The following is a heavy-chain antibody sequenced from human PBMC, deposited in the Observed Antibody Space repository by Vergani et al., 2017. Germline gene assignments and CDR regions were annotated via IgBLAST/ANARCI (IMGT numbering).Heavy chain of an antibody. J-gene: IGHJ4*02. CDR1: GGTFSSYT. CDR2: IIPILGIA. Sequence: QVQLVQSGAEVKKPGSSVKVSCKASGGTFSSYTISWVRQAPGQGLEWMGRIIPILGIANYAQKFQGRVTITADKSTSTAYMELGSLRSEDTTVYYCAXSPPSVSSLYSSSWYGDYWGQGTLVTVSS. CDR3: AXSPPSVSSLYSSSWYGDY. D-gene: IGHD6-13*01. V-gene: IGHV1-69*02.